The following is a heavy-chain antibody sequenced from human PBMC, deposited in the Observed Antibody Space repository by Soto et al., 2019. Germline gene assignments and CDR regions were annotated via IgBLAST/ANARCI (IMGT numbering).Heavy chain of an antibody. CDR1: GFTFSSYA. Sequence: EVQLLESGGGLVQPGGSLRLSCAASGFTFSSYAMSWVRQAPGKGLEWVSAISGSGGSTYYADSVKGRFTISRDNSKNTLYLQMNSLRAEDTAVYYCARIGYSSGGSCYSGRVGYFDYWGQGTLVTVSS. CDR3: ARIGYSSGGSCYSGRVGYFDY. J-gene: IGHJ4*02. CDR2: ISGSGGST. D-gene: IGHD2-15*01. V-gene: IGHV3-23*01.